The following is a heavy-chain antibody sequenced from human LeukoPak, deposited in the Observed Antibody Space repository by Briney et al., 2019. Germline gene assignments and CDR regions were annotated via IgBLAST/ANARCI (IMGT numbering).Heavy chain of an antibody. J-gene: IGHJ4*02. V-gene: IGHV1-18*01. CDR2: ISAYNGNT. D-gene: IGHD6-19*01. Sequence: XWIGWISAYNGNTNYAQKLQGRVTMTTHTSTSTAYMELRSLISDDTAVYYCARDAPSSGWGDYWGQGTLVTVSS. CDR3: ARDAPSSGWGDY.